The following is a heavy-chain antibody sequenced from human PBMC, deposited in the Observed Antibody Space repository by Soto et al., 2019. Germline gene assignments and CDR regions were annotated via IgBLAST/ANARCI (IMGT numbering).Heavy chain of an antibody. CDR1: GFTFSSYA. V-gene: IGHV3-23*01. J-gene: IGHJ4*02. CDR3: AKRNPPEYCSGGSCYSRSGAIDY. D-gene: IGHD2-15*01. Sequence: GGSLRLSCAASGFTFSSYAMSWVRQAPGKGLEWVSAISGSGGSTYYADSVKGRFTISRDNSKNTLYLQMNSLRAEDTAVYYCAKRNPPEYCSGGSCYSRSGAIDYWGQGTLVTVSS. CDR2: ISGSGGST.